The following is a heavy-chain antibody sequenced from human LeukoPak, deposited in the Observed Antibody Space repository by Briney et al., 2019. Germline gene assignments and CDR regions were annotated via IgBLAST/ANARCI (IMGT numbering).Heavy chain of an antibody. CDR2: IKQDGSEK. CDR1: GFTFSSYG. V-gene: IGHV3-7*01. CDR3: ARASIFGVVILDY. J-gene: IGHJ4*02. Sequence: GGSLRLSCAASGFTFSSYGMSWVRQAPGKGLEWVANIKQDGSEKYYVDSVKGRFTISRDNSKNSLYLQMNSLRAEDTAVYYCARASIFGVVILDYWGQGTLVTVSS. D-gene: IGHD3-3*01.